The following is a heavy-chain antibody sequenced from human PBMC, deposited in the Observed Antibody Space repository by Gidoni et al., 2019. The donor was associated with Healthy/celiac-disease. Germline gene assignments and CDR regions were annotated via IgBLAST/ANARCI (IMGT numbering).Heavy chain of an antibody. CDR3: AILDGYNYGIDY. Sequence: EVQLLESGGVLVQPGGSLRLSCAASGFTFSSYAMSWVRQAPGKGLEWFSAISGSGGSTYYADSVKGRFTISRDNSKNTLYLQMNSLRAEDTAVYYCAILDGYNYGIDYWGQGTLVTVSS. V-gene: IGHV3-23*01. CDR2: ISGSGGST. J-gene: IGHJ4*02. D-gene: IGHD5-12*01. CDR1: GFTFSSYA.